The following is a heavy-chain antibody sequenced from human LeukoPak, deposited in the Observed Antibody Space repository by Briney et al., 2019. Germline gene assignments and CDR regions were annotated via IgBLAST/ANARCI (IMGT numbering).Heavy chain of an antibody. CDR2: IYTSGST. CDR3: ARSLSGSYYFDY. V-gene: IGHV4-61*02. Sequence: PSETLSLTCTVSGGSISSGSYYWSWIRQPAGKGLEWIGRIYTSGSTNYNPSLKSRVTISVDTSKNQFSLKLSSVTAADTAVYYCARSLSGSYYFDYWGQGTLVTVSS. D-gene: IGHD1-26*01. J-gene: IGHJ4*02. CDR1: GGSISSGSYY.